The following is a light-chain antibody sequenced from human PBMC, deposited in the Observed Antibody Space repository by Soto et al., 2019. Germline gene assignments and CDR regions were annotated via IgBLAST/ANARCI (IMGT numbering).Light chain of an antibody. CDR1: SSNVGSNH. CDR3: TAWDASLRGWM. V-gene: IGLV1-47*02. CDR2: YKD. Sequence: QSVLTQPPSASGTPGQRVTISCSGSSSNVGSNHVHWYRQVPGTAPKLLISYKDQRHSGVPDRFSGSRSGTSASLAISGLRPEDEADYFCTAWDASLRGWMFGGGTQLTVL. J-gene: IGLJ3*02.